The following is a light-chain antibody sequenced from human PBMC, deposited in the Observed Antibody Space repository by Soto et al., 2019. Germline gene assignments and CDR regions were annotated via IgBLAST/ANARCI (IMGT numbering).Light chain of an antibody. CDR2: GAT. CDR1: QSIRGG. Sequence: DIQMTQSPPTLSASLGDRVTITCRASQSIRGGLAWYRQRPGKVPMILIYGATNLECGVPSRISGSGSGAEFTLTISSLQHDDSATYCCLQYNHWPYTFGGGTKVEIK. V-gene: IGKV1-5*03. CDR3: LQYNHWPYT. J-gene: IGKJ4*01.